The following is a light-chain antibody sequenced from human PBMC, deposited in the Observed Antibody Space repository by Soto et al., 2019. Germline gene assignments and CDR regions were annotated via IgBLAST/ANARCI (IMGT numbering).Light chain of an antibody. CDR3: QQYNNWPPLT. CDR1: QSVSSN. V-gene: IGKV3-15*01. CDR2: GAS. J-gene: IGKJ4*01. Sequence: IVMTQAPSTLSVSRGERATLSCRASQSVSSNLAWYQQTPGQAPRLLIYGASTRATGIPARFSGSGSGTEFTLTISSLESEDFAIYYCQQYNNWPPLTLGGETKVDI.